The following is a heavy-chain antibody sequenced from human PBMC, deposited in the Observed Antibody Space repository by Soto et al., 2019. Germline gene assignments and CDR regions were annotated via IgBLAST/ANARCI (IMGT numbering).Heavy chain of an antibody. D-gene: IGHD2-2*01. Sequence: QVQLVQSGAEVKKPGSSVKVSCKASGGTFSSYAISWVRQAPGQGLEWMGGIIPIFGTANYAQKFQGRVTITAEESTSTAYMELSSLRYEETAVYYCARDRSTPSYYYYGMDVWGQGTTVTVSS. CDR2: IIPIFGTA. J-gene: IGHJ6*02. CDR1: GGTFSSYA. V-gene: IGHV1-69*01. CDR3: ARDRSTPSYYYYGMDV.